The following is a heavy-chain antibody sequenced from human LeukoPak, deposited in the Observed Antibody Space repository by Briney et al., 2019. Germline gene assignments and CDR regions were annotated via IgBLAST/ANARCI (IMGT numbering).Heavy chain of an antibody. V-gene: IGHV1-2*02. CDR1: GYSFTGHY. CDR2: INPNSGGT. Sequence: GASVKVSCKASGYSFTGHYMHWVRQAPGQGLEWMGWINPNSGGTNYAQKFQDRVTMTRDTSISTAYMELNSLRSDDTAVYYCARGSLIDSTSSSASGPGGPGYWDQGTLVTVSS. CDR3: ARGSLIDSTSSSASGPGGPGY. J-gene: IGHJ4*02. D-gene: IGHD6-6*01.